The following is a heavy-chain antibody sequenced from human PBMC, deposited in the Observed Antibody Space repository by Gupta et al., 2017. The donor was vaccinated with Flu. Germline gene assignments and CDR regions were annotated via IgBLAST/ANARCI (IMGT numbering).Heavy chain of an antibody. Sequence: QVQLQESGPGLVKPSQTLSLTCTVSGGSISSGSYYWSWIRQPAGKGLEWIGRIYTSGSTNYNPSLKSRVTISVDTSKNQFSLKLSSVTAADTAVYYCARGGSYYCLDYWGQGTLVTVSS. V-gene: IGHV4-61*02. D-gene: IGHD2-15*01. CDR2: IYTSGST. CDR1: GGSISSGSYY. CDR3: ARGGSYYCLDY. J-gene: IGHJ4*02.